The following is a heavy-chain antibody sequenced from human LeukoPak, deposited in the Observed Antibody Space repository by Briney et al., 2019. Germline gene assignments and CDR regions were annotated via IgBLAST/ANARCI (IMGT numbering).Heavy chain of an antibody. CDR3: ARGKLWFGETETYYYYGMDV. V-gene: IGHV3-21*01. J-gene: IGHJ6*04. D-gene: IGHD3-10*01. CDR2: ISSSSRNI. CDR1: GYTFNTYT. Sequence: GGSLSLSCAASGYTFNTYTMIWVRLAPGRGLEWVSSISSSSRNIYYADSVEGRFTVSRDNAKNSLYLQMNSLRAEDTAVYYCARGKLWFGETETYYYYGMDVWGTGTTVTVSS.